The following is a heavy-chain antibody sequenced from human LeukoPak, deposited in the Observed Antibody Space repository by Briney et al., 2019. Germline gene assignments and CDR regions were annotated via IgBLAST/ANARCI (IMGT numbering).Heavy chain of an antibody. Sequence: GGSLGLSCAASGFTVSSNYMSWVRQAPGKGLEWVSVIYSGGSTYYADSVKGRFTISRDNSKNTLYLQMNSLRAEDTAVYYCARDHGSSGPHRFYYYYYYGMDVWGQGTTVTVSS. CDR3: ARDHGSSGPHRFYYYYYYGMDV. CDR1: GFTVSSNY. CDR2: IYSGGST. D-gene: IGHD3-22*01. J-gene: IGHJ6*02. V-gene: IGHV3-66*01.